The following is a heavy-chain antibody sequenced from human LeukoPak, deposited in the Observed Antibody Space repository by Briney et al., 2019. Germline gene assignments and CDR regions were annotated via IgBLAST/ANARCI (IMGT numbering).Heavy chain of an antibody. CDR2: ISSRGSTI. V-gene: IGHV3-48*03. J-gene: IGHJ4*02. D-gene: IGHD3-22*01. CDR3: ARVSYYDSSYFDY. Sequence: TGGSLRLSCAASGFTFSSYEMNWVRQAPGKGLEWVSYISSRGSTIFYADSVKGRFTISRDNPKNSLYLQMNSRRAEDTAVYYCARVSYYDSSYFDYWGQGTLVTVSS. CDR1: GFTFSSYE.